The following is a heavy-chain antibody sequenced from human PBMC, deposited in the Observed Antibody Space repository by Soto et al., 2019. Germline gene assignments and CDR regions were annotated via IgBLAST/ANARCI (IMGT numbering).Heavy chain of an antibody. J-gene: IGHJ4*02. V-gene: IGHV3-30-3*01. CDR2: ISYDGSNK. CDR3: ARGTTVTTQGSDY. D-gene: IGHD4-17*01. CDR1: GFTFSSYA. Sequence: QVQLVESGGGVVQPGRSLRLSCAASGFTFSSYAMHWVRQAPGKGLEWVAVISYDGSNKYYADSVKGRFTISRDNSKNTLYLQMNSLRAEDTAVYYCARGTTVTTQGSDYWGQGTLVTVSS.